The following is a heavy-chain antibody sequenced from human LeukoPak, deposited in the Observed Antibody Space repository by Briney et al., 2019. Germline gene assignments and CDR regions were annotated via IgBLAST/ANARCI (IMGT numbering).Heavy chain of an antibody. CDR3: ARQSLAYDSSGYYFDY. Sequence: GESLKISCKGSGYSFTSYWIGWVRQMPGKGLEWMGIIYPGDSDTRYSPSFQGQVTISADKSISTAYLQWSSLKASDTAMYYCARQSLAYDSSGYYFDYWGQGTLVTVSS. D-gene: IGHD3-22*01. CDR2: IYPGDSDT. CDR1: GYSFTSYW. J-gene: IGHJ4*02. V-gene: IGHV5-51*01.